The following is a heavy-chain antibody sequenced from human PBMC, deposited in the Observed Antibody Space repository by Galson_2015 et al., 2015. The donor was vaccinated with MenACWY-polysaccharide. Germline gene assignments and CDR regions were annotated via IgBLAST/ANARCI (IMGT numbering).Heavy chain of an antibody. CDR1: GFSLLTHGVG. CDR3: AHVMITFGGVIGDDAFDV. D-gene: IGHD3-16*01. V-gene: IGHV2-5*02. CDR2: IYWDGDN. Sequence: PALVTPTQTLTLSCTFSGFSLLTHGVGVIWIRQPPGKALEWIAVIYWDGDNRYSPSLRSRLTVTKGTSKNQVVLTMTNMDLVDTATYYCAHVMITFGGVIGDDAFDVWGPGTMVTVSS. J-gene: IGHJ3*01.